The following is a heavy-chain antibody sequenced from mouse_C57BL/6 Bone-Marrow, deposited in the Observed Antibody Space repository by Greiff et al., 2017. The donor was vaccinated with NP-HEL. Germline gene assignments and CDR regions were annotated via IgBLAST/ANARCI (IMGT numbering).Heavy chain of an antibody. Sequence: EVQVVESGEGLVKPGGSLKLSCAASGFTFSSYAMSWVRQTPEKRLEWVAYISSGGDYIYYADTVKGRFTISRDNARNTLYLQMSSLKSEDTAMYYCTRGEDDYDVGYFDYWGQGTTLTVSS. V-gene: IGHV5-9-1*02. D-gene: IGHD2-4*01. CDR1: GFTFSSYA. CDR2: ISSGGDYI. CDR3: TRGEDDYDVGYFDY. J-gene: IGHJ2*01.